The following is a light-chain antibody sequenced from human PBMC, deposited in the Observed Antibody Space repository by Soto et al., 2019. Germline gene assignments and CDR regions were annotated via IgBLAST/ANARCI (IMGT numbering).Light chain of an antibody. CDR2: GNS. Sequence: QSVLTQPPSVSGSPGQRVTISFTGSSSNIWAGYDVHWYQQLPGTAPKLLIYGNSNRPSGVPDRFSGSKSGTSASLAITGLQAEDEADYYCQSYDSSLRGSVFGGGTKLTVL. CDR1: SSNIWAGYD. V-gene: IGLV1-40*01. CDR3: QSYDSSLRGSV. J-gene: IGLJ2*01.